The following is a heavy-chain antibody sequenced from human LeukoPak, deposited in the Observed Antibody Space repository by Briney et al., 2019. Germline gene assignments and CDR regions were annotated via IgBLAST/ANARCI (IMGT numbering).Heavy chain of an antibody. V-gene: IGHV1-8*01. Sequence: ASVKVSCKASGYTFTSYDINWVRQATGQGLEWMGWMSPNSGITGYAQRFQGRVTMTRNTAISTAYMELSSLRSEDTAVYYCVRTPPNWGADYWGQGTLVTVSS. D-gene: IGHD7-27*01. CDR3: VRTPPNWGADY. CDR1: GYTFTSYD. CDR2: MSPNSGIT. J-gene: IGHJ4*02.